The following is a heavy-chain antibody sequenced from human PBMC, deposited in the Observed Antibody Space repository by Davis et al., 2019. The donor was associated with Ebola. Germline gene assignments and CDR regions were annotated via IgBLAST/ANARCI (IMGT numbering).Heavy chain of an antibody. CDR1: GYTFTSYG. CDR3: ARGVSNYYDSSGYYLPGGWFDP. D-gene: IGHD3-22*01. J-gene: IGHJ5*02. V-gene: IGHV1-18*01. CDR2: ISAYNGNT. Sequence: ASVKVSCKASGYTFTSYGISWVRQAPGQGLEWMGWISAYNGNTNYAQKLQGRVTMTTDTSTSTAYMELRSLRSEDTAVYYCARGVSNYYDSSGYYLPGGWFDPWGQGTLVTVSS.